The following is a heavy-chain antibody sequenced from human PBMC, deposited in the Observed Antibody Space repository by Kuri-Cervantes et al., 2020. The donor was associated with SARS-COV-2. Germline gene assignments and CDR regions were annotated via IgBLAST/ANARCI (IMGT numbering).Heavy chain of an antibody. V-gene: IGHV2-70*11. D-gene: IGHD6-13*01. CDR1: GFSLSTSGMC. CDR3: ARGIAAAGRVYYYYYMDV. J-gene: IGHJ6*03. Sequence: SGPTLVKPTQTLTLTCTFSGFSLSTSGMCVSWIRQPPGKALEWLARIDWDDDKYYSTSLKTRLTIPKDTSKNQVVLTMTNMDPVDTATYYCARGIAAAGRVYYYYYMDVWGKGTTVTVSS. CDR2: IDWDDDK.